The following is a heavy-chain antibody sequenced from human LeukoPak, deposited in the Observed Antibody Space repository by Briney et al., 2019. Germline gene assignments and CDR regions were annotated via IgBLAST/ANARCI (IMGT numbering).Heavy chain of an antibody. CDR1: GYSFTSYW. Sequence: GESLKISFKGSGYSFTSYWIGWVRQMPGKGLEWMGIIYPGDSDTRYSPSFQGQVTISADKSISTAYLQWSSLKASDTAMYYCARHLGDPEWLLFLLPNWFDPWGQGTLVTVPS. J-gene: IGHJ5*02. CDR3: ARHLGDPEWLLFLLPNWFDP. CDR2: IYPGDSDT. V-gene: IGHV5-51*01. D-gene: IGHD3-3*01.